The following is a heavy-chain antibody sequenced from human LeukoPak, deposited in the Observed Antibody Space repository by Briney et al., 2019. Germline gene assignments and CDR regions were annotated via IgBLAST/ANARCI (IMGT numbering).Heavy chain of an antibody. CDR1: GFTFSSSA. D-gene: IGHD2-8*01. CDR2: ISGSGVST. CDR3: TKDMLLPWN. Sequence: GRSLRLSCGASGFTFSSSAMSWVRQAPGKGLEWVSSISGSGVSTYYADSVKGRFTISRDNSKNTLYVQMNSLRAEDTAVYYCTKDMLLPWNWGEGALVTVSS. V-gene: IGHV3-23*01. J-gene: IGHJ4*02.